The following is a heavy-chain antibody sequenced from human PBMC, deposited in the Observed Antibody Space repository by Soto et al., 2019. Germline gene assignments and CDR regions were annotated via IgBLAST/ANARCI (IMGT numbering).Heavy chain of an antibody. J-gene: IGHJ4*02. CDR2: IKSKTDGGTT. CDR1: GFTFSNAW. V-gene: IGHV3-15*01. CDR3: ASNGRGEYYFDY. D-gene: IGHD3-16*01. Sequence: GGSLRLPCAASGFTFSNAWMSWVRQAPGKGLEWVGRIKSKTDGGTTDYAAPVKGRFTISRDDSKNTLYLQMNSLKTEDTAVYYCASNGRGEYYFDYWGQGTLVTVSS.